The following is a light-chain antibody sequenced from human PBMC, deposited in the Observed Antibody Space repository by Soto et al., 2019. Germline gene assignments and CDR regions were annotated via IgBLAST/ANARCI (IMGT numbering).Light chain of an antibody. V-gene: IGKV3-20*01. Sequence: EIVLTQSPGTLSLSPGERATLSCRASQSVSSSYLAWYQQKPGQAPRRLIYGASSRATGIPDRFSGSGSGTDFTLTSSILEPEDFAVYYCQQYGSSPFTFGPGTKVDIK. CDR1: QSVSSSY. J-gene: IGKJ3*01. CDR3: QQYGSSPFT. CDR2: GAS.